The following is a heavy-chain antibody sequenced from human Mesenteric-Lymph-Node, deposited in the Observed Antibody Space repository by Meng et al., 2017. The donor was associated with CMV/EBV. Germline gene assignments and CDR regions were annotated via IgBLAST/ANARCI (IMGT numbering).Heavy chain of an antibody. CDR3: ARARGVIAARPVLPLRGMDV. Sequence: ASVKVSCKASGYTFTSYYMHWVRQAPGQGLEWMGIINPSGGSTSYAQKFQGRVTMTRDTSTSTVYMELSSLRSEDTAVYYCARARGVIAARPVLPLRGMDVWGQGTTVTVSS. D-gene: IGHD6-6*01. J-gene: IGHJ6*02. V-gene: IGHV1-46*01. CDR1: GYTFTSYY. CDR2: INPSGGST.